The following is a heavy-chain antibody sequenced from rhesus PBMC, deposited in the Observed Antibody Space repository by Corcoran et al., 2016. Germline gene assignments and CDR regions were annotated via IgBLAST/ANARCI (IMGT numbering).Heavy chain of an antibody. CDR2: IYGSGGST. CDR3: ASSRSKVAIIRDY. CDR1: GGSISSSNW. V-gene: IGHV4-93*02. Sequence: QVQLQESGPAVVKPSETLSLTCAVSGGSISSSNWWSWIRQPPGKGLEWMGGIYGSGGSTEYNPSLKSRVTISIDTSKNQFSLKLSSVTAADTAVYYCASSRSKVAIIRDYWGQGVLVTVSS. D-gene: IGHD3-3*01. J-gene: IGHJ4*01.